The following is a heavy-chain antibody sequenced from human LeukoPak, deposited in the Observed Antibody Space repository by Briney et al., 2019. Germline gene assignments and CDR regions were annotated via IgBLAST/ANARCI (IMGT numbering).Heavy chain of an antibody. CDR2: IYSGGST. Sequence: GGSLRFSCAASGFTFSSYWMTWVRQAQGKGLEWVSLIYSGGSTYYADSVKGRFTISRDNSKNTLYVQMNSLRAEDTAVYYCARAWGPIIIDILTGYYPEDDAFDIWGQGTMVTVSS. CDR3: ARAWGPIIIDILTGYYPEDDAFDI. V-gene: IGHV3-66*01. J-gene: IGHJ3*02. D-gene: IGHD3-9*01. CDR1: GFTFSSYW.